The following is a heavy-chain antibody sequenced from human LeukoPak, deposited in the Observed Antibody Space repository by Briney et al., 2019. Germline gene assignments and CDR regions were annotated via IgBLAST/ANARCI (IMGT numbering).Heavy chain of an antibody. CDR2: ISTNGGSI. V-gene: IGHV3-64*01. CDR1: RFTFSSYA. CDR3: ARDAILGAPTYYFDY. Sequence: GGALRLSCAASRFTFSSYAMHWVRQAPGKGLEYVSAISTNGGSIYYANSVKGRFSISRDNSKNTLYLQMCSLRAEDMAVYFCARDAILGAPTYYFDYWGQGTLVTVSS. J-gene: IGHJ4*02.